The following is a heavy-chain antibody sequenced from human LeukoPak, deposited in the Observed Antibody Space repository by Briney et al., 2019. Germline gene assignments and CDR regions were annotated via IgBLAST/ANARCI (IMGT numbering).Heavy chain of an antibody. V-gene: IGHV4-59*08. CDR1: GGSISSYY. CDR2: ISYSGST. CDR3: ARGGYGDYVT. Sequence: PSETLSLTCTVPGGSISSYYWSWIRQPPGKGLEWIGYISYSGSTNYNPSLKSRVTISVDTSKNQFSLKLTSVTAADTAVYYCARGGYGDYVTWGQGTLVTVSS. D-gene: IGHD4-17*01. J-gene: IGHJ5*02.